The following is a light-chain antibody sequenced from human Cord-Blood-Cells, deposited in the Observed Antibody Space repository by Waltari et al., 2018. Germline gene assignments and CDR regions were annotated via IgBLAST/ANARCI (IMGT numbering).Light chain of an antibody. CDR1: QSVLYSSNNKNY. J-gene: IGKJ4*01. CDR3: QQYYSTPLT. V-gene: IGKV4-1*01. CDR2: WAS. Sequence: DIVMTQSPYSLAVSLCERATIYCKSSQSVLYSSNNKNYLAWYQQKTGQPPKLLMYWASTRESGVPDRFSGSGSGTDFTLTISSLQAEDVAVYYCQQYYSTPLTFGGGTKVEIK.